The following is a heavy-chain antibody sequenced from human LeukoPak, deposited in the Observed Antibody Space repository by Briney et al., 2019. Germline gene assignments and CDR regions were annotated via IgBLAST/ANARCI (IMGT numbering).Heavy chain of an antibody. V-gene: IGHV1-69*13. D-gene: IGHD3-22*01. Sequence: ASVKVSCTASGGTFSSYAISWVRQAPGQGLEWMRGIIPIFGTANYAQKFQGRVTITADESTSTAYMELSSLRSEDTAVYYCASAGPPNYYDSSGYTDYWGQGTLVTVSS. CDR3: ASAGPPNYYDSSGYTDY. J-gene: IGHJ4*02. CDR1: GGTFSSYA. CDR2: IIPIFGTA.